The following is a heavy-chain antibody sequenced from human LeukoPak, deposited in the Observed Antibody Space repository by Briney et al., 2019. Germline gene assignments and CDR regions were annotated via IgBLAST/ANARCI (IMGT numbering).Heavy chain of an antibody. D-gene: IGHD1-26*01. CDR1: GFTVSSNY. Sequence: PGGSLRLSCAASGFTVSSNYMSWVRQAPGKGLEWVSVIYSGGSTYYADSVKGRFTISRDNSKNTLYLQMDSLRAEDTAVYYCARDSVGARGRFDYWGQGTLVTVSS. CDR2: IYSGGST. J-gene: IGHJ4*02. CDR3: ARDSVGARGRFDY. V-gene: IGHV3-53*01.